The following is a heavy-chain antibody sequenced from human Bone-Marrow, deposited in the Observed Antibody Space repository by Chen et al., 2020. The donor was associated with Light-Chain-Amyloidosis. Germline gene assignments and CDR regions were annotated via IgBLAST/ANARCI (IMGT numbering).Heavy chain of an antibody. CDR1: GFTFNTYS. Sequence: EVQLVESGGDLVRPGGSLRLSCAASGFTFNTYSMNWVRQAPGKGLEWISDIGGLTTAIFYAGSVRGRFTISRDNAKNVVYLQMDSLRGEDMAVYYCARDSGESAADDYWGQGTLVTVSS. D-gene: IGHD6-13*01. CDR3: ARDSGESAADDY. V-gene: IGHV3-48*04. CDR2: IGGLTTAI. J-gene: IGHJ4*02.